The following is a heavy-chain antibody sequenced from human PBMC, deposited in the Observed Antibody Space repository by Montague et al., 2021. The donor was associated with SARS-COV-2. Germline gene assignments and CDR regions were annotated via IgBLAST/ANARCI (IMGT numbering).Heavy chain of an antibody. V-gene: IGHV3-21*01. CDR2: ISTSSLYI. J-gene: IGHJ3*02. CDR1: GFTFSKYS. Sequence: SLRLSCAASGFTFSKYSMNWVRQAPGKGLEWVSSISTSSLYIYYAASVKGRFTISRANAKSSLFLQMDSLRVEDTAVYYCARALSASYSVGGDSFDIWGQGTMVTVSS. CDR3: ARALSASYSVGGDSFDI. D-gene: IGHD5/OR15-5a*01.